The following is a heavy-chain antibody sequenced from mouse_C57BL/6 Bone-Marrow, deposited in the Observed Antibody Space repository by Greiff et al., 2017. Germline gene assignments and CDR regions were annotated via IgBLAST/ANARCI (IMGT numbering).Heavy chain of an antibody. CDR1: GYTFTSYW. CDR3: ARYGAAWFAY. D-gene: IGHD1-1*02. CDR2: IYPSDSET. J-gene: IGHJ3*01. Sequence: QVQLQQPGAELVRPGSSVKLSCKASGYTFTSYWMDWVKQRPGQGLEWIGNIYPSDSETHYNQKFKDKGTLTVDKSSSTAYMQLSSLTSEDSAVYYCARYGAAWFAYWGQGTLVTVSA. V-gene: IGHV1-61*01.